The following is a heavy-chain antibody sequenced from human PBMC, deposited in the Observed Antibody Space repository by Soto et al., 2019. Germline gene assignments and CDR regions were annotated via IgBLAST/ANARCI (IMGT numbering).Heavy chain of an antibody. D-gene: IGHD2-2*01. CDR3: ARKIVVVPDAGLNWFHP. CDR1: GYTFTSYA. Sequence: ASVKVSCKASGYTFTSYAMHWVRQAPGQRLEWMGWINAGNGNTKYPQKFQGRVTMTRNTSTSTAYMELSSLRSEDTAVYYCARKIVVVPDAGLNWFHPWGQGTLVTVSS. J-gene: IGHJ5*02. V-gene: IGHV1-3*01. CDR2: INAGNGNT.